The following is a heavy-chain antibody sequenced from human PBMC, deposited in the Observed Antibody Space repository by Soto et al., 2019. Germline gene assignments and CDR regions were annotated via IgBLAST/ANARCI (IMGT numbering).Heavy chain of an antibody. CDR1: GFTFSSYA. D-gene: IGHD6-6*01. CDR3: ARDPPRGEQLESFDY. J-gene: IGHJ4*02. Sequence: QVQLVESGGGVVQPGRSLRLSCAASGFTFSSYAMHWVRQAPGKGLEWVAVISYDGSNKYYADSVKGRFTISRDNSKNTRYLRMNSLRAEDTAVYYCARDPPRGEQLESFDYWGQGTLVTVSS. V-gene: IGHV3-30-3*01. CDR2: ISYDGSNK.